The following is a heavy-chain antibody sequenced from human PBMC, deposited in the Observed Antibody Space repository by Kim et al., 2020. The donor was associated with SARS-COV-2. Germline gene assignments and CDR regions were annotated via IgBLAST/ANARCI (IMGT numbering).Heavy chain of an antibody. J-gene: IGHJ5*02. V-gene: IGHV4-34*01. CDR2: INHSGST. D-gene: IGHD3-3*01. Sequence: SETLSLTCAVYGGSFSGYYWNWIRQPPGKGLEWIGEINHSGSTNYNPSLKSRVTISVDTSKNQFSLKLSSVTAADTAVYYCARGRITIFGVVSRDNWFDPWGQGTLVTVSP. CDR1: GGSFSGYY. CDR3: ARGRITIFGVVSRDNWFDP.